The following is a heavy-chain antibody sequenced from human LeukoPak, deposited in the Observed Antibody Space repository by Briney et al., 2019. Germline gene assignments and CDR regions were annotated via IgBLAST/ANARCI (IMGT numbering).Heavy chain of an antibody. CDR3: AREDTAMALDY. V-gene: IGHV4-59*01. CDR1: GGSISSYY. D-gene: IGHD5-18*01. CDR2: IYYSGST. Sequence: SETLSLTCTVSGGSISSYYWSWIRQPPGKGLEWIGYIYYSGSTNYNPSLKSRVTISVATSKNQFSLKLSSVTAADTAVYYCAREDTAMALDYWGQGTLVTVSS. J-gene: IGHJ4*02.